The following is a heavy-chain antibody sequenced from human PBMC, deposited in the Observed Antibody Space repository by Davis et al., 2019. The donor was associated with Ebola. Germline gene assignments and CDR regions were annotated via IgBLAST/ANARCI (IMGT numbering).Heavy chain of an antibody. J-gene: IGHJ4*02. D-gene: IGHD5-12*01. Sequence: HSQTLSLTCAISGDSVSSGGWNWIRQSPSRGLEWLGRTYYNSKWYNDYAASVKSRITINPDTSKNQFSLQLNSVTPEDTAVYYCARGWLRTGFDYWDQGAPVTVSS. CDR1: GDSVSSGG. CDR3: ARGWLRTGFDY. CDR2: TYYNSKWYN. V-gene: IGHV6-1*01.